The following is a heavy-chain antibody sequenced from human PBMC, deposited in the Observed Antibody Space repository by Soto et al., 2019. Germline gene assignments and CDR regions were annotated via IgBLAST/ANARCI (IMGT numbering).Heavy chain of an antibody. CDR1: GGYISSYY. Sequence: TXSLTCTVSGGYISSYYWSWIRQPPGKGLEWIGYIYYSGSTNYNPSLKSRVTISVDTSKNQFSLKLSSVAAAETAVYYCARVKRLGEFPEPPDYWGQGTLVTASS. V-gene: IGHV4-59*01. D-gene: IGHD3-16*01. CDR2: IYYSGST. J-gene: IGHJ4*02. CDR3: ARVKRLGEFPEPPDY.